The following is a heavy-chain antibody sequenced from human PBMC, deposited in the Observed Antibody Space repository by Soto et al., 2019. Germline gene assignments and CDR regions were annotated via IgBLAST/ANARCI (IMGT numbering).Heavy chain of an antibody. CDR2: IYYSGST. J-gene: IGHJ5*01. V-gene: IGHV4-31*03. CDR1: GGSISSGGYY. D-gene: IGHD2-2*01. CDR3: ARVPAAIVTNWFDS. Sequence: SETLSLTCTVSGGSISSGGYYWSWIRQHPGKGLEWIGYIYYSGSTYYNPSLKSRVTISVDTSKNQFSLKLSSVTAADTAVYYCARVPAAIVTNWFDSGGQGTVVTVTS.